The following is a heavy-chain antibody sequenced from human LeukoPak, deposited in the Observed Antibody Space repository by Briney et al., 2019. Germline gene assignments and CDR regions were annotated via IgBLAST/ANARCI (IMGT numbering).Heavy chain of an antibody. CDR2: IYHSGST. D-gene: IGHD3-10*01. CDR1: GGSVSSNNYQ. Sequence: SETLSLTCSVSGGSVSSNNYQWNWIRPPPGKGLGWIGDIYHSGSTNYNPSLKSRVTISVDTSKNQFSLKLSSVTAADTAVYYCARRLVGQTFDYWGQGTLVTVSS. J-gene: IGHJ4*02. CDR3: ARRLVGQTFDY. V-gene: IGHV4-61*01.